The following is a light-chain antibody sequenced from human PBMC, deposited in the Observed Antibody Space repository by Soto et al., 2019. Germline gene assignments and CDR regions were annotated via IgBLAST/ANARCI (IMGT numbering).Light chain of an antibody. CDR2: GAS. CDR3: QQSVT. CDR1: QSVSSSY. J-gene: IGKJ3*01. Sequence: EIVLTQSPGTLCLSPGERATLSCRASQSVSSSYLAWYQQKPGQAPRLLIYGASSRATGIPDRFSGSGSGTDFTLTISRLEPEDFAVYYCQQSVTFGPGTKVDIK. V-gene: IGKV3-20*01.